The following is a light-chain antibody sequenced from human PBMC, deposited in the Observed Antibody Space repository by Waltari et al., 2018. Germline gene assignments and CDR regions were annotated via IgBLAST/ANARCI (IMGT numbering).Light chain of an antibody. Sequence: EIVLTQSPATLSVSPGESATLSCRASQSVSRYLAWYQQKPGQAPRLLIYGASIRATGIPDRFSGGGSGTDFSLTISSLEPEDFAAYYCQHYVRLPVTFGQGTKVEIK. CDR3: QHYVRLPVT. V-gene: IGKV3-20*01. CDR2: GAS. CDR1: QSVSRY. J-gene: IGKJ1*01.